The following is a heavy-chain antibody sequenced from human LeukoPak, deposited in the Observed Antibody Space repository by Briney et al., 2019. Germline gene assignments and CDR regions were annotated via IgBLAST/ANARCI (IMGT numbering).Heavy chain of an antibody. CDR2: ISWNSGSI. Sequence: GGSLRLSCAASGFTFDDYAMHWVRQAPGKGLEWVSGISWNSGSIGYADSVKGRFTISRDNAKNSLYLQMNSLRAEDTALYYCAKGTWIQLWLLDYWGQGTLVTVSS. V-gene: IGHV3-9*01. D-gene: IGHD5-18*01. CDR1: GFTFDDYA. CDR3: AKGTWIQLWLLDY. J-gene: IGHJ4*02.